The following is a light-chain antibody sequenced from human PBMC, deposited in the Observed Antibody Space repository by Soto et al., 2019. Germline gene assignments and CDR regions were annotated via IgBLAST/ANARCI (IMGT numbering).Light chain of an antibody. Sequence: QSALTQPASVSGSPGQSITISCTGTSSDVGGYNYVSWYQQHPGKAPKLMIYDVSNRPSGVSNRFSGSKSGNTASLTISGLQAEDEADYYCRSYTSSSTLDVFGTGTKVTV. CDR3: RSYTSSSTLDV. J-gene: IGLJ1*01. CDR1: SSDVGGYNY. V-gene: IGLV2-14*01. CDR2: DVS.